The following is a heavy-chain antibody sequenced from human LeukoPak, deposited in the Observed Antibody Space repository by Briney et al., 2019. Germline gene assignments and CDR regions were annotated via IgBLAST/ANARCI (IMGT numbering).Heavy chain of an antibody. CDR1: GFTFSNYS. Sequence: PGGSLRLSCAASGFTFSNYSMNWVREAPGKGLEWVSSISSSSSYLFFADSVKGRFTISRDNAKNSLYLQMNSLRAEDTAVYYCARVYGGFATSDYWGQGTLVTVSS. J-gene: IGHJ4*02. CDR3: ARVYGGFATSDY. D-gene: IGHD4-23*01. V-gene: IGHV3-21*01. CDR2: ISSSSSYL.